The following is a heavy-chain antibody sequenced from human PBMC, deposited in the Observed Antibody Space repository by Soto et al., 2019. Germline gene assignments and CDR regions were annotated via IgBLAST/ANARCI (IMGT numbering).Heavy chain of an antibody. CDR2: INPSGGST. J-gene: IGHJ4*02. Sequence: ASVKVSCKASGYTFTSYFMHWLRQAPGQGLEWMGIINPSGGSTSYAQKFQGRVTMTRDTSTSTVYMELSSLRSEDTAVYYCAAGRQRNYFDYWGQGTLVTVSS. CDR3: AAGRQRNYFDY. V-gene: IGHV1-46*01. CDR1: GYTFTSYF. D-gene: IGHD2-15*01.